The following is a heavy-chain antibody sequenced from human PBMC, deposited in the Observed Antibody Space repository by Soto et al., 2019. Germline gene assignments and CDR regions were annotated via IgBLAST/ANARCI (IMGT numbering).Heavy chain of an antibody. V-gene: IGHV1-18*04. CDR1: GYTFTSYG. J-gene: IGHJ6*04. Sequence: ASVKVSCKASGYTFTSYGINWVRRAPGQGLEWMGWISGYNDNTNYAQRLQGRVTMTTDTATSTAYMELRSLRSDDTAVYYCARNVTRIADSYYGMDVWGKGTTVTVSS. D-gene: IGHD2-15*01. CDR2: ISGYNDNT. CDR3: ARNVTRIADSYYGMDV.